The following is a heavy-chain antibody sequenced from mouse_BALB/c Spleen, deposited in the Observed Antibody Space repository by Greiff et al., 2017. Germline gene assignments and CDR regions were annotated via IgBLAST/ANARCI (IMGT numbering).Heavy chain of an antibody. CDR2: IWSGGST. CDR1: GFSLTSYG. Sequence: VKLVESGPGLVQPSQSLSITCTVSGFSLTSYGVHWVRQSPGKGLEWLGVIWSGGSTDYNAAFISRLSISKDNSKSQVFFKMNSLQANDTAIYYCARNIYYYGSSYGYFDVWGAGTTVTVSS. CDR3: ARNIYYYGSSYGYFDV. V-gene: IGHV2-2*02. D-gene: IGHD1-1*01. J-gene: IGHJ1*01.